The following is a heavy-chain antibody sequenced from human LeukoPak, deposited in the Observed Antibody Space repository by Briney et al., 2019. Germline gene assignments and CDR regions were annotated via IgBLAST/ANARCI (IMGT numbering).Heavy chain of an antibody. Sequence: PSETLSLTCTVSGGSISSYYWSWIRQPAGKGLEWIGRIYTSGSTNYNPSLKSRVTMSVDTSKDQFSLKLSSVTAADTAIYYCARVARIVGATDFYFDYWGQGALVTVSS. D-gene: IGHD1-26*01. V-gene: IGHV4-4*07. J-gene: IGHJ4*02. CDR2: IYTSGST. CDR1: GGSISSYY. CDR3: ARVARIVGATDFYFDY.